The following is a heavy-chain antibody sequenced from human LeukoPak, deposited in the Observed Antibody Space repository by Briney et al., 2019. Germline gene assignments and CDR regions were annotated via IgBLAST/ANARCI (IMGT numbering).Heavy chain of an antibody. CDR2: ISWNSGSI. Sequence: SGRSLRLSCAASGFTFDDYAMHWVRQAPGKGLEWVSGISWNSGSIGYADSVKGRFTISRDNAKNSLYLQMNSLRAEDTALYYCAKESGRGSHLDWGQGTLVTVSS. D-gene: IGHD1-26*01. V-gene: IGHV3-9*01. J-gene: IGHJ4*02. CDR3: AKESGRGSHLD. CDR1: GFTFDDYA.